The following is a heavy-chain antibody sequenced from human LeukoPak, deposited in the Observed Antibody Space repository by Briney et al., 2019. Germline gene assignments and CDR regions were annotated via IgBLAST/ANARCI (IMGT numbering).Heavy chain of an antibody. Sequence: PSETLSLTCAVYGGSFSGYYWSWIRQPPGKGLEWIGEINHSGSTNYNPSLKSRVTISVDTSKNQFSLKLSSVTAADTAVYYCARVGYGSGSYRLSYYFDYWGQGTLVIVSS. CDR3: ARVGYGSGSYRLSYYFDY. CDR1: GGSFSGYY. D-gene: IGHD3-10*01. CDR2: INHSGST. J-gene: IGHJ4*02. V-gene: IGHV4-34*01.